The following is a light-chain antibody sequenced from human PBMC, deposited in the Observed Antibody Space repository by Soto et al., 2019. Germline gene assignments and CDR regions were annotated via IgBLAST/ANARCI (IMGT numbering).Light chain of an antibody. J-gene: IGKJ4*01. Sequence: DIQMTQSPSTLSASVGDRVTITCRASQSISSWLAWYQQKPGKAPNLLIYKASSLESGVPSRFSGSGSGTEFTLTISSLQSEDCAIYYCQQYHTWPITFGGGTKVEIK. CDR1: QSISSW. CDR3: QQYHTWPIT. CDR2: KAS. V-gene: IGKV1-5*03.